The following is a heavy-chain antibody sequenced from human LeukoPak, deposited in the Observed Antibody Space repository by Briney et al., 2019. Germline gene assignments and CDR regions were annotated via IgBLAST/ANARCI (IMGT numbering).Heavy chain of an antibody. V-gene: IGHV1-69*04. Sequence: SVKVSCKASGGSFTNNAGSWVRQVPGQGLEWMGRILPVFGVPTYAEKFRGRVTITADTSTSTVYMELYAVTSEYTAVYYGVILPGRGIAWFDPWGQGTLVSVSS. J-gene: IGHJ5*02. CDR3: VILPGRGIAWFDP. CDR1: GGSFTNNA. CDR2: ILPVFGVP. D-gene: IGHD2-21*01.